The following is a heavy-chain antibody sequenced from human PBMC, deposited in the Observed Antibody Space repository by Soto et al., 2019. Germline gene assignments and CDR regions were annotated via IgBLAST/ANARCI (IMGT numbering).Heavy chain of an antibody. D-gene: IGHD5-12*01. J-gene: IGHJ4*02. Sequence: LRLSCAASGFTFSSYGMHWVRQAPGKGLEWVAVISYDGSNKYYADSVKGRFTISRDNSKNTLYLQMNSLRAEDTAVYYCAKDPRRWLQSYYIDYWGQGTLVTVSS. CDR1: GFTFSSYG. V-gene: IGHV3-30*18. CDR3: AKDPRRWLQSYYIDY. CDR2: ISYDGSNK.